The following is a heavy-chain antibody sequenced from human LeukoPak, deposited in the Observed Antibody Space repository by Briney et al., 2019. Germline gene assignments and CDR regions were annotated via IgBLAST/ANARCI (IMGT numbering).Heavy chain of an antibody. CDR3: AKALRETHRPVYSYYCMDV. V-gene: IGHV3-23*01. Sequence: GGSLRLSCAASEFTFNNYAVSWVRQAPGQGLEWVSTISERGGITYYADSVKGRFTISRDNSKNTVSLQMNSLRVDDTAVYYCAKALRETHRPVYSYYCMDVWGKGTTVTVSS. CDR1: EFTFNNYA. CDR2: ISERGGIT. J-gene: IGHJ6*03. D-gene: IGHD2-21*01.